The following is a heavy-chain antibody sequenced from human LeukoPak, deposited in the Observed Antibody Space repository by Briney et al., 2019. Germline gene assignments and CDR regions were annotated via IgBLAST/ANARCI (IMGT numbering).Heavy chain of an antibody. CDR2: INPSGGST. J-gene: IGHJ5*02. Sequence: GASVKVSCRASGYTFTSYYMHWVRQAPGQGLEWMGIINPSGGSTSYAQKFQGRVTMTRDTSISTAYMELSRLRSDDTAVYYCARVGIAAFEQGASWFDPWGQGTLVTVSS. CDR1: GYTFTSYY. V-gene: IGHV1-46*01. CDR3: ARVGIAAFEQGASWFDP. D-gene: IGHD6-25*01.